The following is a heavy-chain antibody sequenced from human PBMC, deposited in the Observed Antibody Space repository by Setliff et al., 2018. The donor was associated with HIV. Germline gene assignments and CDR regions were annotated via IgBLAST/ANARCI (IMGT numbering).Heavy chain of an antibody. Sequence: PSETLSLTCIVSGGSISSGSYYWSWIRQPAGKGLEWIGHIYTSGSTNYNPSLKSRVTISVDTSKNQFSLKLSSVTAADTAVYYCARRSLEYYYDSSATGAFDIWGQGTMVTVSS. V-gene: IGHV4-61*09. CDR1: GGSISSGSYY. J-gene: IGHJ3*02. CDR3: ARRSLEYYYDSSATGAFDI. CDR2: IYTSGST. D-gene: IGHD3-22*01.